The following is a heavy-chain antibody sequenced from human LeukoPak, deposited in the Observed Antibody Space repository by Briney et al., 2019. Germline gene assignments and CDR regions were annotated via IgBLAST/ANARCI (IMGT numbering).Heavy chain of an antibody. CDR2: ISYDGSNK. CDR1: GFTFSSYG. V-gene: IGHV3-30*18. D-gene: IGHD3-22*01. J-gene: IGHJ4*02. CDR3: AKVDAAYYDSSGYIFDY. Sequence: GRSLILSCAASGFTFSSYGMHWVRQAPGKGLEWVAVISYDGSNKYYADSVKGRFTISRDNSKNTLYLQMNSLRAEDTAVYYCAKVDAAYYDSSGYIFDYWGQGTLVTVSS.